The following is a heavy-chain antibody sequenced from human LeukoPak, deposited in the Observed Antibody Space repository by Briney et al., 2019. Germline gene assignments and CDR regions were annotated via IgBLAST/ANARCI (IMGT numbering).Heavy chain of an antibody. D-gene: IGHD3-10*01. CDR2: ISYDGSNK. CDR1: GFTFSSYG. CDR3: AKDPRGSYYDSGSYYDY. V-gene: IGHV3-30*18. J-gene: IGHJ4*02. Sequence: PGRSLRLSCAASGFTFSSYGMHWVRQAPGKGLEWVAVISYDGSNKYYADSVKGRSTISRDNSKNTLYLQMNSLRAEDTAVYYCAKDPRGSYYDSGSYYDYWGQGTLVTVSS.